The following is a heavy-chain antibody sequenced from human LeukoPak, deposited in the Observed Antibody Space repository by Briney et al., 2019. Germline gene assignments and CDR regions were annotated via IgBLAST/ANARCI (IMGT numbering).Heavy chain of an antibody. V-gene: IGHV1-2*02. CDR1: GYTFTDYY. J-gene: IGHJ4*02. Sequence: ASVKLSCKASGYTFTDYYIHWVRQAPGQGLEWMAWMNPNSGGTSYAQQFQGRVTMTRDTSISTAYMELSRLRFDDTAVYYCARNKEGKSLDYWGQGTLVTVSS. CDR2: MNPNSGGT. CDR3: ARNKEGKSLDY.